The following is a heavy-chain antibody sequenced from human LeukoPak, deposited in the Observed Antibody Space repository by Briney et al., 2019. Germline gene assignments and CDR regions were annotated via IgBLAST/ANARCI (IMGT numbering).Heavy chain of an antibody. V-gene: IGHV3-23*01. CDR3: AKDKGNSYGYIDY. J-gene: IGHJ4*02. D-gene: IGHD5-18*01. CDR2: ISGSGGPT. CDR1: GFTFSSYA. Sequence: GGSLRLSCAASGFTFSSYAMSWVRQAPGKGLEWVSGISGSGGPTYYADSVKGRFTISRDNSKNTLYLQMNSLRAEDTAVYYCAKDKGNSYGYIDYWGQGTLVTVSS.